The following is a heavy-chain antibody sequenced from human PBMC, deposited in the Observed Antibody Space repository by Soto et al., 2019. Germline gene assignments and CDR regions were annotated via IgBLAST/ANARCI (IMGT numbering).Heavy chain of an antibody. J-gene: IGHJ4*02. CDR1: GYTFTSYD. CDR2: MNPNSGNT. Sequence: ALVKVSCKASGYTFTSYDINWVRQATGQGLEWMGWMNPNSGNTGYAQKFQGRVTMTRNTSISTAYMELSSLRSEDTAVYYCARGSIAQRYIVVVPAAYDYWGQGTLVTVSS. D-gene: IGHD2-2*01. V-gene: IGHV1-8*01. CDR3: ARGSIAQRYIVVVPAAYDY.